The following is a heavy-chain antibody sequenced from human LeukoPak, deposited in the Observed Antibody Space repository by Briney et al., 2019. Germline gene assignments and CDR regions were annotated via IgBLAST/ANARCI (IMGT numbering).Heavy chain of an antibody. CDR3: ALWSGYYFDY. J-gene: IGHJ4*02. D-gene: IGHD3-3*01. CDR1: GGTFSSYA. V-gene: IGHV1-69*05. Sequence: SVKVSCKASGGTFSSYAISWVRQAPGQGLEWMGGIIPIFGTANYAQKFQGRVTMTTDTSTSTAYMELRSLRSDDTAVYYCALWSGYYFDYWGQGTLVTVSS. CDR2: IIPIFGTA.